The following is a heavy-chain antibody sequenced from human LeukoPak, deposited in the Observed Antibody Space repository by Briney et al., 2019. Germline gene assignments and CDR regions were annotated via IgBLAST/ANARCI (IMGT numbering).Heavy chain of an antibody. V-gene: IGHV3-74*01. J-gene: IGHJ1*01. Sequence: GGSLRLSCAASGFTFSTYWMHWVRQAPGKGLVWVSRIKSDGSTNYADSVKGRFTISRDNANNTLSLQMNSLRPEDTGVYYCARAPSEIGGYYPEYFRHWGQGTLITVSS. CDR3: ARAPSEIGGYYPEYFRH. CDR1: GFTFSTYW. D-gene: IGHD3-22*01. CDR2: IKSDGST.